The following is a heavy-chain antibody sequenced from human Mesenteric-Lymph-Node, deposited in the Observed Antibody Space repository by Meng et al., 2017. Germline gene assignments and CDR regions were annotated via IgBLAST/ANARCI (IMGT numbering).Heavy chain of an antibody. J-gene: IGHJ4*02. CDR2: MNPNSGNT. V-gene: IGHV1-8*03. CDR3: ARGPARSLITMVRGVIIRPYYFDY. Sequence: ASVKVSCKASGYTFTSYDINWVRQATGQGLEWMGWMNPNSGNTGYAQKFQGRVTITRNTSISTAYMELSSLRSEDTAVYYCARGPARSLITMVRGVIIRPYYFDYWGQGTLVTVPQ. CDR1: GYTFTSYD. D-gene: IGHD3-10*01.